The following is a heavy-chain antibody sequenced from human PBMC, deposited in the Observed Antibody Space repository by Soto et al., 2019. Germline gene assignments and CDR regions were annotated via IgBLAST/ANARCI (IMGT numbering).Heavy chain of an antibody. CDR2: ISYDGSNK. CDR1: GFTFSSYA. J-gene: IGHJ6*02. CDR3: ARDGTTCAVTKCYYYYGMDV. V-gene: IGHV3-30-3*01. Sequence: QVQLVESGGGVVQPGRSLRLSCAASGFTFSSYAMHWVRQAPGKGLEWVAVISYDGSNKYYADSVKGRFTISRDNSKNTLYLQMNRLRAEDTAVYYCARDGTTCAVTKCYYYYGMDVWGQGTTVTVSS. D-gene: IGHD4-4*01.